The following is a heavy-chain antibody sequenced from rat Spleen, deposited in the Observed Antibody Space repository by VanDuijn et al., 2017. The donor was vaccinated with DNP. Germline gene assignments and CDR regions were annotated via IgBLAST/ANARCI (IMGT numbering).Heavy chain of an antibody. CDR2: ITNTGGSF. D-gene: IGHD1-1*01. Sequence: EVRLVESGGGLVQPGGSLKLSCVASGFTFNNYWMSWIRQAPGKGLEWVASITNTGGSFYYPDSVKGRFTISRDNAKSTLYLQMDSLRSGDTATYYCARRTISDYYNGGPFDYWGQGVMVTVSS. V-gene: IGHV5-31*01. CDR3: ARRTISDYYNGGPFDY. J-gene: IGHJ2*01. CDR1: GFTFNNYW.